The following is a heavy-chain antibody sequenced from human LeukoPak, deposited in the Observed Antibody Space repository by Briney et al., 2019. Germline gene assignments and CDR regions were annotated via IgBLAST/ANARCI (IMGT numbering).Heavy chain of an antibody. V-gene: IGHV3-74*01. Sequence: PGGSLRLSCAASGFTFSSNWRHWFRQAPGKGLVWVSRINEDGSTTNYADSVKGRSTIFRDNAKNTLYLQMNCLRAEDTAVYYCVRDLGGRSGHWGQGTLVTVSS. CDR2: INEDGSTT. CDR3: VRDLGGRSGH. J-gene: IGHJ4*02. D-gene: IGHD1-26*01. CDR1: GFTFSSNW.